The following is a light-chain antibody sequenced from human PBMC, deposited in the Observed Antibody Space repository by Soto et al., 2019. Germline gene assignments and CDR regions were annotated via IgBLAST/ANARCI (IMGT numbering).Light chain of an antibody. CDR3: QQSFTIPYT. CDR1: QNISNY. V-gene: IGKV1-39*01. CDR2: SAS. J-gene: IGKJ2*01. Sequence: DIQMTQSPSSLSASVGDRVTITCRASQNISNYLNWYQQKPGKAPNLLIHSASTLRSGVPSRFSGSGSGTDLSLTIGSLQPEDFASYHCQQSFTIPYTFGQGTNVAIK.